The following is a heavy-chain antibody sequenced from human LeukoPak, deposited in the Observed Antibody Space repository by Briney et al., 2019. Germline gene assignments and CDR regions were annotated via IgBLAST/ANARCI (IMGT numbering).Heavy chain of an antibody. J-gene: IGHJ5*02. V-gene: IGHV4-34*01. CDR1: GGSFSGYY. CDR2: INHSGST. Sequence: PSETLSLTCAVYGGSFSGYYWSWIRQPPGKGLEWIGEINHSGSTNYNPSLKSRVTISVDTSKNQFSLKLSSVTAADTVVYYCARALGLQITNEEWFDPWGQGTLVTVSS. D-gene: IGHD4-11*01. CDR3: ARALGLQITNEEWFDP.